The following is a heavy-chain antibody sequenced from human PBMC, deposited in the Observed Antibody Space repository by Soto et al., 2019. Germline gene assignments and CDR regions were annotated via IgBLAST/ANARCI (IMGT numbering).Heavy chain of an antibody. CDR3: ARRPIAFGVVILNNWFDP. CDR2: IYYSGSP. CDR1: GGSISSSSYY. J-gene: IGHJ5*02. V-gene: IGHV4-39*01. D-gene: IGHD3-3*01. Sequence: QLQLQESGPGLVKPSETLSLTCTVSGGSISSSSYYWGWIRQPPGKGLEWIGSIYYSGSPYYNPSLKSRVATPLDTSKTQFSLRLSSVTAADTAVYYRARRPIAFGVVILNNWFDPWGQGTLVTVSS.